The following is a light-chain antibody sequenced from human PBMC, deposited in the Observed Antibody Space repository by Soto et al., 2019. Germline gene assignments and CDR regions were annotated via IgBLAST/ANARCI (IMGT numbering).Light chain of an antibody. CDR3: QQSFSTPRT. J-gene: IGKJ1*01. Sequence: DIQMTQSPSSQSASVGDRVTITCRASQSINSYLNWYQQKPGKAPKLLIYAASSLKSGVPSRFSGSGSETDFTLTLSSLQPDDFATYYCQQSFSTPRTFGQGTRVEI. V-gene: IGKV1-39*01. CDR1: QSINSY. CDR2: AAS.